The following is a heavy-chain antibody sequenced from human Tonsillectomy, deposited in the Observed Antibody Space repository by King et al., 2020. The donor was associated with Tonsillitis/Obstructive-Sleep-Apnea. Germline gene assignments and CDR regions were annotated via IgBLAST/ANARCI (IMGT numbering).Heavy chain of an antibody. CDR1: GFTVSGYF. CDR3: VRGGFDY. D-gene: IGHD3-10*01. CDR2: IYTGGTT. V-gene: IGHV3-53*01. Sequence: VQLVESGGGLIQPGGSLRLSCAASGFTVSGYFLTWVRQVPERGLGWVAVIYTGGTTFYADSVRGRFTISRDNSENTLYLQMNNLRVEDTAVYYCVRGGFDYWGQGTLVTVSS. J-gene: IGHJ4*02.